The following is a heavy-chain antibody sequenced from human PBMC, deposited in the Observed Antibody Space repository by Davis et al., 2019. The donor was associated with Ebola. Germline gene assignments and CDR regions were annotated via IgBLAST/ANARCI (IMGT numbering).Heavy chain of an antibody. V-gene: IGHV4-59*08. CDR1: GGSFSGYY. J-gene: IGHJ4*02. CDR3: ASCGGDCYGLDY. Sequence: SETLSLTCAVYGGSFSGYYWSWIRQPPGKGLEWIGYIYYSGSTNYNPSLKSRVTISVDTSKNQFSLKLSSVTAADTAVYYCASCGGDCYGLDYWGQGTLVTVSS. CDR2: IYYSGST. D-gene: IGHD2-21*02.